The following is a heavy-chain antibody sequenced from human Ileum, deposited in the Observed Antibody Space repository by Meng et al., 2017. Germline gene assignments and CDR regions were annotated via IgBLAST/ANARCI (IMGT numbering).Heavy chain of an antibody. V-gene: IGHV2-5*02. CDR3: AHKTTVTTSGRGLFDY. Sequence: QITLKESAPTQVKPTQNRTLTCPFAGYSRSTSVVGVGWIRQPQGKALEWLALIYWDDDKRYSPSLKSRLTITKDTSKNQVVLTMTNMDPVDTATYYCAHKTTVTTSGRGLFDYWGQGTLVTVSS. CDR1: GYSRSTSVVG. J-gene: IGHJ4*02. D-gene: IGHD4-11*01. CDR2: IYWDDDK.